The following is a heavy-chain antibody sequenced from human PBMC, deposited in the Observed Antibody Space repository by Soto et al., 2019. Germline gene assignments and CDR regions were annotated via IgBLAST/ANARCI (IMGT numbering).Heavy chain of an antibody. CDR2: IYYSGST. V-gene: IGHV4-31*03. CDR3: ARVNSHDYVLTGLWFDP. J-gene: IGHJ5*02. D-gene: IGHD4-17*01. CDR1: GGSISSGGYY. Sequence: QVQLQESGPGLVKPSQTLSLTCTVSGGSISSGGYYWSWIRQHPGKGPEWIGYIYYSGSTYYNPSLKSRVTISVDTSKNQFSLKLSSVTAADTAVYYCARVNSHDYVLTGLWFDPWGQGTLVTVSS.